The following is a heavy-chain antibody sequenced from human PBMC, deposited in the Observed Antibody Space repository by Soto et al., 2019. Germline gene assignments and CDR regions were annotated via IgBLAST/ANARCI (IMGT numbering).Heavy chain of an antibody. V-gene: IGHV1-46*01. D-gene: IGHD6-19*01. Sequence: ASVKVSCKASGYTFTSYYMHWVRQAPGQGLEWMGIINPSGGSTSYAQKFQGRVTMTRDTSTSTVYMELSSLRSEDTAVYYCARDGRAVARYDAFDIWGQGTMVTVSS. CDR3: ARDGRAVARYDAFDI. J-gene: IGHJ3*02. CDR1: GYTFTSYY. CDR2: INPSGGST.